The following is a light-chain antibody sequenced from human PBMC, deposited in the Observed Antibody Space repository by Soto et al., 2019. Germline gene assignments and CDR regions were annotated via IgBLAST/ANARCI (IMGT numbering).Light chain of an antibody. CDR2: DLN. CDR3: SSYRSGSTLV. V-gene: IGLV2-14*03. Sequence: QSALTQPASVSGSPGQSITISCTGTSSDVGGSNYVSWYQQHPGKAPKLMIYDLNNRPSGISKRFSGSKSGNTASLTISGLQAEDEADYYSSSYRSGSTLVFGGGTKVTVL. CDR1: SSDVGGSNY. J-gene: IGLJ2*01.